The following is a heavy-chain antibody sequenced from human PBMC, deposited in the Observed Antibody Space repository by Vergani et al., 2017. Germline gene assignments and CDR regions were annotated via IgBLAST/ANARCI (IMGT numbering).Heavy chain of an antibody. D-gene: IGHD6-19*01. V-gene: IGHV3-9*01. CDR3: AKDGHSSGWYRYYYYYYYMDV. CDR1: GFTFDDYA. Sequence: EVQLVESGGGLVQPGRSLRLSCAASGFTFDDYAMHWVRQAPGKGLEWVSGISWNSGSIGYADSVKGRFTISSDHAKNSLYLQMNSLRAEDTALYYCAKDGHSSGWYRYYYYYYYMDVWGKGTTVTVSS. J-gene: IGHJ6*03. CDR2: ISWNSGSI.